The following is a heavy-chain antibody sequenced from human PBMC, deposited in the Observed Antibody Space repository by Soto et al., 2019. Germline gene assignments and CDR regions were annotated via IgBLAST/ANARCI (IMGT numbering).Heavy chain of an antibody. CDR1: GFTFSSYA. D-gene: IGHD3-22*01. CDR3: AKGSRGYYGSTNYYYFDS. V-gene: IGHV3-23*01. Sequence: GGSLRLSCAASGFTFSSYAMSWVRQAPGKGLEWVSGINDSGDSTYYADSVKGRFTISRDNSKNTLFLQMNSLRAEDTALYYCAKGSRGYYGSTNYYYFDSWGQGTPVTVAS. J-gene: IGHJ4*02. CDR2: INDSGDST.